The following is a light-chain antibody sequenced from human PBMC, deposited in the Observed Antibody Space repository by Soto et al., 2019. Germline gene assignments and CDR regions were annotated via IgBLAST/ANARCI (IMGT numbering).Light chain of an antibody. CDR3: QQYYTYPYT. V-gene: IGKV1-5*03. Sequence: DIQMTQSPSTLSAAVGDRVTITCQASQSIRTWLAWYQQRPGEAPNLLIYEASKLQIGVPSRFGGSGSGTEFTVTISSLQLDDVGTYYCQQYYTYPYTFGQGTKLEI. J-gene: IGKJ2*01. CDR2: EAS. CDR1: QSIRTW.